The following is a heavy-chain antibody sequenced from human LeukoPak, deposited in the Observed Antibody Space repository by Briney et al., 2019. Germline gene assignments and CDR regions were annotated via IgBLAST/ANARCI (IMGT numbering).Heavy chain of an antibody. CDR1: GFTFSSYG. CDR3: AKGTAAAAQDY. J-gene: IGHJ4*02. CDR2: ISYDGSNK. V-gene: IGHV3-30*18. D-gene: IGHD6-13*01. Sequence: GGSLRLSCAASGFTFSSYGMHWVRQAPGKGLEWVAVISYDGSNKYYADSVKGRFTISRDNSKNTLYLQMNSLRAEDTAVYYCAKGTAAAAQDYWGQGTLVTVSS.